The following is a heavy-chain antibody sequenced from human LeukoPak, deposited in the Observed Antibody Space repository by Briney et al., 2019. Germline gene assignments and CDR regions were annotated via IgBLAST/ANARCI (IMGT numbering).Heavy chain of an antibody. CDR1: GDSVSGVY. J-gene: IGHJ4*02. Sequence: SETLSLTCTVSGDSVSGVYWSWIRQPPGKGLEWIGYVYYSGDTNYDPSLKSRVTMSLDTSKNQVSLRLSSVTAADTAVYYCARHPFATPFDYWGRGTLLTVSS. CDR3: ARHPFATPFDY. CDR2: VYYSGDT. D-gene: IGHD2-15*01. V-gene: IGHV4-59*08.